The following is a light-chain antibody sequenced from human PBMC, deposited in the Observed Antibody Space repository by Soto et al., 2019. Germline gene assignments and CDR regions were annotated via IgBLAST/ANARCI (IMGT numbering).Light chain of an antibody. V-gene: IGKV1-5*03. Sequence: DIQMTQFPSTLSASVGDRVTITCRASQSIRSWLAWYQQKPGKVPNLLIYKASSLPSGVPSRFSGSGYGTEFTLTISSLQPDDIATYYCQQYDSYSTFGGGTKVQIK. CDR1: QSIRSW. CDR2: KAS. CDR3: QQYDSYST. J-gene: IGKJ4*01.